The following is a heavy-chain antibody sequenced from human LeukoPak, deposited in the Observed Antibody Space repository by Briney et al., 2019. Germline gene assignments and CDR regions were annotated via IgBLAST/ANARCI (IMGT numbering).Heavy chain of an antibody. V-gene: IGHV3-33*01. J-gene: IGHJ4*02. CDR2: IWYGGSNK. CDR1: GFTFSSYG. CDR3: ARDHIVGASPFDY. Sequence: GGSLRLSCAASGFTFSSYGMHWVRQAPGKGLEWVAVIWYGGSNKYYADSVKGRFTISRDNSKNTLYLQMNSLRAEDTAVYYCARDHIVGASPFDYWGQGTLVTVSS. D-gene: IGHD1-26*01.